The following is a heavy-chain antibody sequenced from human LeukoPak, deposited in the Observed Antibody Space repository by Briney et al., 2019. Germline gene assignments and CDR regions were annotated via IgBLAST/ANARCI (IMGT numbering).Heavy chain of an antibody. CDR1: GFTFSSYW. J-gene: IGHJ4*02. CDR2: IKQDGSEK. Sequence: GGSLRLSCAASGFTFSSYWMSWVRQAPGKGLEWVANIKQDGSEKYYVDSVKGRFTISRDNAKNSLYLQMNSLRAEDTAVYYCASDHGRDGYNWANFDYWGQGTLVTVPS. D-gene: IGHD5-24*01. V-gene: IGHV3-7*01. CDR3: ASDHGRDGYNWANFDY.